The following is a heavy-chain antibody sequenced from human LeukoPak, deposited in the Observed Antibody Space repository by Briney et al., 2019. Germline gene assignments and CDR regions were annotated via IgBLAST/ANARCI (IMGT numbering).Heavy chain of an antibody. CDR2: INHSGST. V-gene: IGHV4-39*07. J-gene: IGHJ4*02. Sequence: SETLSLTCTVSGGSISSGSYYWSWIRQPPGKGLEWIGEINHSGSTNYNPSLKSRVTISVDTSKNQFSLKLSSVTAADTAVYYCARRRLYCSSTSCHGLLDYWGQGTLVTVSS. D-gene: IGHD2-2*01. CDR1: GGSISSGSYY. CDR3: ARRRLYCSSTSCHGLLDY.